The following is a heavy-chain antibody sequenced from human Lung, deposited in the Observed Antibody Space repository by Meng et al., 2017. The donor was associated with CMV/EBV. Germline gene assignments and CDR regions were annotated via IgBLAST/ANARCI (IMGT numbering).Heavy chain of an antibody. V-gene: IGHV1-18*01. J-gene: IGHJ4*02. CDR2: ISAYNGNT. CDR3: ARNRYCSSTSCYFDY. Sequence: ASVXVSXXASDYTFTSYGISWVRQAPGQGLEWMGWISAYNGNTNYAQKLQGRVTMTTDTSTSTAYMELRSLRSDDTAVYYCARNRYCSSTSCYFDYWGQGTLVTVSS. D-gene: IGHD2-2*01. CDR1: DYTFTSYG.